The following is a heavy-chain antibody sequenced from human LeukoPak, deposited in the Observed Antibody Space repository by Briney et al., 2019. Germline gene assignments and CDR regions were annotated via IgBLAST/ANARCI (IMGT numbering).Heavy chain of an antibody. J-gene: IGHJ4*02. CDR1: GFTFSRYW. CDR3: AREMEGFDY. V-gene: IGHV3-7*01. CDR2: IKQDGSEK. D-gene: IGHD2-8*01. Sequence: GGSLRFSCAASGFTFSRYWISWVRQAPGKGLEWVANIKQDGSEKSYVDSVKGRFTISRDNAKNSLYLQMDSLRAEDTAVYYCAREMEGFDYWGQGSLVTVSS.